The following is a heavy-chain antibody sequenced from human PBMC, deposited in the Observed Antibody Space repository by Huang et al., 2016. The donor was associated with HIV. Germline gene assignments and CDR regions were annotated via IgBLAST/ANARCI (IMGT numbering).Heavy chain of an antibody. CDR1: GYTLTELS. J-gene: IGHJ4*02. V-gene: IGHV1-24*01. CDR3: ATVYRRFRNHDSGDYYFDY. D-gene: IGHD3-22*01. CDR2: CEREEGET. Sequence: QVQLVQSGAEVKKPGASVKVSCKVSGYTLTELSMHWVRQAPGKGLEWRGGCEREEGETIHAQKCQVRVTMTEDTATDTAYMELSSLRSEDTAVYDCATVYRRFRNHDSGDYYFDYWDQGTLVTVSS.